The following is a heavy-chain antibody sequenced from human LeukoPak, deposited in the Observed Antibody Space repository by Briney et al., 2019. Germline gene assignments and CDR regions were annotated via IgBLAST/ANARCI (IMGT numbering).Heavy chain of an antibody. J-gene: IGHJ4*02. V-gene: IGHV3-23*01. Sequence: PGGSLRLSCAASGFTFSSYAMSWVRQAPGKGLEWVSAISGSGGSTYYADSVKGRFTISRDNSKNTLYLQMNSLRAEDTAAYYCAKVGYGDYYFDYWGQGTLVTVSS. CDR1: GFTFSSYA. D-gene: IGHD4-17*01. CDR3: AKVGYGDYYFDY. CDR2: ISGSGGST.